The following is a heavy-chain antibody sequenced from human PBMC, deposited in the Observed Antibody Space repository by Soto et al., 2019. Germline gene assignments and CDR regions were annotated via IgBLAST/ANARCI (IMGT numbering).Heavy chain of an antibody. CDR3: ARGVVGYWIDGCFDY. Sequence: QVQLLQSGTEVKKPGASVMFSCKASGYTFTNYAVQWVRQAPGQRLEWMGWIHGGNENRAYSQKFQGRVTITRDTSASTAYMELRRLRSEDTAVSDCARGVVGYWIDGCFDYWGQGTLVTVSS. CDR2: IHGGNENR. J-gene: IGHJ4*02. CDR1: GYTFTNYA. D-gene: IGHD1-1*01. V-gene: IGHV1-3*01.